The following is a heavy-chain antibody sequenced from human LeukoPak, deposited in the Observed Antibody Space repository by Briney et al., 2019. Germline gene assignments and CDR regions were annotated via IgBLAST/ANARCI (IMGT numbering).Heavy chain of an antibody. CDR2: ISYDGSDK. V-gene: IGHV3-30*04. CDR3: ARVFSGSLGPRGALGY. J-gene: IGHJ4*02. CDR1: GFTFSSYA. Sequence: GGSLRLSCAASGFTFSSYAIHWVRQAPGKGLEWVAIISYDGSDKYYAESVKGRFTISRDNSKNTLYLQMNSLRGEDTAVYYCARVFSGSLGPRGALGYWGQGTLVTVSS. D-gene: IGHD1-26*01.